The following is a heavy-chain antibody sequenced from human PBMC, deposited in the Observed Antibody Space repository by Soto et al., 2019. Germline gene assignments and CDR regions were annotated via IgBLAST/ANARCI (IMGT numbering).Heavy chain of an antibody. V-gene: IGHV3-66*01. D-gene: IGHD2-15*01. J-gene: IGHJ6*04. CDR3: ARDDVLCDGGRCYGIPLYV. Sequence: ESGGGLVQPGGSLRLSCAASGFTVSSKYMTWVRQAPGKGLEWVSLIQSGGTTYYADSVKGRFTISRDTSENTLHLQMDSLRVEDTAVYYCARDDVLCDGGRCYGIPLYVWGKGTTVTVSS. CDR2: IQSGGTT. CDR1: GFTVSSKY.